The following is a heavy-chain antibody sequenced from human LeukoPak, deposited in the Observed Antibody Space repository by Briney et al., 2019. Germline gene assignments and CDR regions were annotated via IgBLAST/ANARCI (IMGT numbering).Heavy chain of an antibody. J-gene: IGHJ5*02. CDR2: IYSGGST. Sequence: GGSLRVSRAASGFTVSSNYMCWVRQAPGKGLEWVSVIYSGGSTYYADSVKGRFTISRDNSKNTLYLQMNSLRAEDTAVYYCASAFRLDPWGQGTLVTVSS. V-gene: IGHV3-53*01. D-gene: IGHD3-3*02. CDR1: GFTVSSNY. CDR3: ASAFRLDP.